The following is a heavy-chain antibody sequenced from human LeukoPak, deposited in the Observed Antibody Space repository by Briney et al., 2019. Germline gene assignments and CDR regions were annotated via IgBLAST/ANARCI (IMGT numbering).Heavy chain of an antibody. CDR1: GYTLTELS. CDR3: ATSHGSYYPEYFQH. D-gene: IGHD1-26*01. CDR2: FDPEDGET. Sequence: SVKVSCKVSGYTLTELSMHWVRQAPGKGLEWMGGFDPEDGETIYAQKFQGRVTMTEDTSTDTAYMELSSLRSEDTAVYYCATSHGSYYPEYFQHWGQGTLVTVSS. V-gene: IGHV1-24*01. J-gene: IGHJ1*01.